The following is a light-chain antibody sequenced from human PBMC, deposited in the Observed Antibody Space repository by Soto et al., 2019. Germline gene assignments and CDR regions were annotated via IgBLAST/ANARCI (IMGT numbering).Light chain of an antibody. V-gene: IGLV3-21*04. Sequence: SYELTRPPSVSVAPGKTARITCGGNNIGSKSVHWYQQKPGQAPVLVIYYDSDRPSGIPERFSGSNSGNTATLTISRVEAGDEADYYCQVWDSSSDHVVFGGGTKLNVL. CDR2: YDS. J-gene: IGLJ2*01. CDR3: QVWDSSSDHVV. CDR1: NIGSKS.